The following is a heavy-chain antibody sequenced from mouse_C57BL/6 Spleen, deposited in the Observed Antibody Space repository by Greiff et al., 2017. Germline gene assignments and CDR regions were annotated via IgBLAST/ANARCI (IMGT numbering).Heavy chain of an antibody. CDR1: GYTFTSYW. V-gene: IGHV1-61*01. J-gene: IGHJ4*01. D-gene: IGHD1-1*01. CDR2: IYPSDSET. Sequence: QVQLQQPGAELVRPGSSVKLSCKASGYTFTSYWMDWVKQRSGQGLEWIGNIYPSDSETHYNQKFKDKATLTVDKSSSTAYMQLSSLTSEDSAVYYCARGTTVVGDYAMDYWGQGTSVTVSS. CDR3: ARGTTVVGDYAMDY.